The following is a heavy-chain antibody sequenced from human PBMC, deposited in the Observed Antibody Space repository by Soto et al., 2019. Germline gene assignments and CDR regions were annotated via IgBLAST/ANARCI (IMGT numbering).Heavy chain of an antibody. CDR3: ARVTLDRDGYNCWFDH. J-gene: IGHJ5*02. CDR1: GGSITSGIYY. Sequence: SETLSLTCSVSGGSITSGIYYWSWIRQYPGKGLEWIGYISYGGSTYYNPSLKSRVDISADTSKNQFSLKLTSVTAADAAVYYCARVTLDRDGYNCWFDHWGQGTLVTVSS. V-gene: IGHV4-31*03. CDR2: ISYGGST. D-gene: IGHD5-12*01.